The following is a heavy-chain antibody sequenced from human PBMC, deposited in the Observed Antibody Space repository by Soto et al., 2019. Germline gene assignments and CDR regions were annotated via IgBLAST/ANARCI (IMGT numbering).Heavy chain of an antibody. Sequence: SETLSLTCTVSGGSISSGGYYWSWIRQHPGKGLVWVGYIYYSESTYYNPSLKIRVTISVDTSKNQFSLKLRSVTAADTAVYYCARGVRSYYYSSGFFDYWGQGTMVTVSS. CDR2: IYYSEST. CDR1: GGSISSGGYY. V-gene: IGHV4-31*03. D-gene: IGHD3-22*01. CDR3: ARGVRSYYYSSGFFDY. J-gene: IGHJ4*02.